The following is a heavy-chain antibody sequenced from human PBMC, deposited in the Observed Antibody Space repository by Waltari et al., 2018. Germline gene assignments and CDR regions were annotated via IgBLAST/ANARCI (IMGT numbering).Heavy chain of an antibody. Sequence: QVQLQESGPGLVKPSQTLSLTCTVSGGSISRGSYYWSWIRQPAGKGLEWHGYNSTSGSPNYKPSLTSRVTISVDPSKTQCSLTLSSVTAADTAVYYWARARFPGAFDIRGPGTMVTVSS. CDR3: ARARFPGAFDI. V-gene: IGHV4-61*09. CDR2: NSTSGSP. J-gene: IGHJ3*02. CDR1: GGSISRGSYY. D-gene: IGHD1-1*01.